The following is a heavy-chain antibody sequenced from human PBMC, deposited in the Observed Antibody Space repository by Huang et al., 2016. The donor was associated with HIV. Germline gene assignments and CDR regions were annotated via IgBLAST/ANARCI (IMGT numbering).Heavy chain of an antibody. CDR2: MKHCGKT. V-gene: IGHV4-34*01. J-gene: IGHJ5*01. Sequence: QVQLNQWGAGQLRASETLSLSCAVYGGSFGGYYWTWIRQSPGKGLEWVGEMKHCGKTKYNPSLKSRVFITADSPKNQFFLTVTSVAVADTATYFCAREKAEERSSWFSGWSYDSWGRGTLV. CDR1: GGSFGGYY. CDR3: AREKAEERSSWFSGWSYDS. D-gene: IGHD6-13*01.